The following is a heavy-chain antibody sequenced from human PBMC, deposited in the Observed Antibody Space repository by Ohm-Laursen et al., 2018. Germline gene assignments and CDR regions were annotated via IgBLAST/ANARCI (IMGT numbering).Heavy chain of an antibody. V-gene: IGHV4-31*11. J-gene: IGHJ4*02. Sequence: SQTLSLTCAVSGGSISSGGYYWSWIRQHPGKGLEWIGYIYYSGSTYYNPSLKSRVTMSVDTSKNQFFLKLSSVTAADTAVYYCANLNCSSTSCYDYWGQGTLVTVSS. CDR3: ANLNCSSTSCYDY. D-gene: IGHD2-2*01. CDR1: GGSISSGGYY. CDR2: IYYSGST.